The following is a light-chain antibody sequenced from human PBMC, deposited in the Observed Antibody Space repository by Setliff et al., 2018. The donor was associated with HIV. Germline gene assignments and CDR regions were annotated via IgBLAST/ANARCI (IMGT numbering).Light chain of an antibody. Sequence: QLVLTQSSSASASPGSLVKLTCTLSSGHSRYIIAWHQQQPGKAPRHLMKVEASGSYNKGSGVPDRFSGSSSGADRHLTISNVQSEDEADYYCETWGSDTWVFGGGTKVTVL. V-gene: IGLV4-60*03. CDR1: SGHSRYI. J-gene: IGLJ3*02. CDR2: VEASGSY. CDR3: ETWGSDTWV.